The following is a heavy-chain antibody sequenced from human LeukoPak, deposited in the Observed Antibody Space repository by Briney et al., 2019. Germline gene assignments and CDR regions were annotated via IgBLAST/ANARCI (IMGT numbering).Heavy chain of an antibody. V-gene: IGHV1-69*05. CDR2: IIPIFGTA. CDR3: ARDGGSGSYHYYYYMDV. J-gene: IGHJ6*03. D-gene: IGHD1-26*01. CDR1: GGTFSSYA. Sequence: ASVKVSCKASGGTFSSYAISWVRQAPGQGLEWMGGIIPIFGTANYAQKFQGRVTITTDESTSTAYMELSSLRSEDTAVYYCARDGGSGSYHYYYYMDVWGKGTTVTVSS.